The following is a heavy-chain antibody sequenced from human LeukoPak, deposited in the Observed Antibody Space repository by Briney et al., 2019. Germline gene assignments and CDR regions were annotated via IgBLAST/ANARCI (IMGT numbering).Heavy chain of an antibody. Sequence: GESLKISCKGSGYRFTSYWIGWVRQMPGKGLEWMGIIYPGDSDTRYSPSFQGQVTISADKSISTAYLQWSSLKASDSAMYYCARLGIAAAGTSYAYGKDVWGQGTTVTVSS. V-gene: IGHV5-51*01. CDR1: GYRFTSYW. CDR3: ARLGIAAAGTSYAYGKDV. CDR2: IYPGDSDT. J-gene: IGHJ6*01. D-gene: IGHD6-13*01.